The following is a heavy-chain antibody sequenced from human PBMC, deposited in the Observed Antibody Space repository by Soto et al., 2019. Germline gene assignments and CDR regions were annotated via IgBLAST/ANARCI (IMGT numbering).Heavy chain of an antibody. CDR3: AVTGRGNDVAYFDY. Sequence: VQLVQSGAEVKRPGSSVKVSCKASGGTFSSYAISWVRQAPGQGLEWMGGIIPICGTANYAQKFQGRVTLTADESPCTAYMELSSLRSEDTAVYYCAVTGRGNDVAYFDYWCQGTLVTVSS. D-gene: IGHD1-1*01. V-gene: IGHV1-69*12. CDR1: GGTFSSYA. J-gene: IGHJ4*02. CDR2: IIPICGTA.